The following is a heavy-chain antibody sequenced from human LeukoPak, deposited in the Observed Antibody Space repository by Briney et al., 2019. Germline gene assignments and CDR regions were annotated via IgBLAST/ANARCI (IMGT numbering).Heavy chain of an antibody. V-gene: IGHV3-53*01. CDR3: ASVPGAHCGGDCYLDY. D-gene: IGHD2-21*02. J-gene: IGHJ4*02. CDR2: IYSGGST. Sequence: GGSLRLSCAASGFTVSSNYMSWVRQAPGKGLEWVSVIYSGGSTYYADSVKGRFTISRHNSKNTLYLQMNSLRAEDTAVYYCASVPGAHCGGDCYLDYWGQGTLVTVSS. CDR1: GFTVSSNY.